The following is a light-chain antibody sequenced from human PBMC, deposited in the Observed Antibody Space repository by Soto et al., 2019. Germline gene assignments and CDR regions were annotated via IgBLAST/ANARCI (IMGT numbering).Light chain of an antibody. V-gene: IGKV3-20*01. CDR1: QSVTSNY. J-gene: IGKJ4*01. Sequence: EIVLTQSPGTLSLSPGERATLYCRASQSVTSNYLAWYQRKPGQAPRLLIYGASSRATGIQDRFSGSGSGTDFTLTITSLDPEDFAVYYCQQNGSSPLSFGGGTKVESK. CDR3: QQNGSSPLS. CDR2: GAS.